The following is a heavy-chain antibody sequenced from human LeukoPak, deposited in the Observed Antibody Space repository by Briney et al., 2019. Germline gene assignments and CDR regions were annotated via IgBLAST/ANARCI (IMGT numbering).Heavy chain of an antibody. CDR1: GGSFSGYY. V-gene: IGHV4-34*01. Sequence: SETLSLTCAVYGGSFSGYYWSWIRQPPGKGLEWIGEINHSGSTNYHPSLKSRVTISVDTSKNQFSLKLSSVTAADTAVYYCARGNVGGSLRALDYWGQGTLVTVSS. D-gene: IGHD4-17*01. J-gene: IGHJ4*02. CDR2: INHSGST. CDR3: ARGNVGGSLRALDY.